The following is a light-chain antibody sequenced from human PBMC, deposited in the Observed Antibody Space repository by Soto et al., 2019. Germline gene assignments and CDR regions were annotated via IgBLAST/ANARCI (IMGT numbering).Light chain of an antibody. CDR1: SSDVGYYNY. CDR2: DVS. J-gene: IGLJ3*02. Sequence: QSALTQPASVSGSPGQSITISCTGSSSDVGYYNYVSWYQQHPGKAPKLIIYDVSDRPSGVSNRFSGSKSANTASLTISGLQAEDEAEYYCSSYSDSSTLFGGGTKLTVL. CDR3: SSYSDSSTL. V-gene: IGLV2-14*01.